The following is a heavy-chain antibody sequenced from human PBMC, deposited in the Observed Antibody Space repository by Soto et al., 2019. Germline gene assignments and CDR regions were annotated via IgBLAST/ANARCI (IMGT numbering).Heavy chain of an antibody. V-gene: IGHV1-18*04. J-gene: IGHJ4*02. CDR1: GYTSADFG. CDR3: ARSSIAAREGFYFDY. D-gene: IGHD6-6*01. CDR2: VSGNNGAS. Sequence: ASVKVSCKASGYTSADFGISWVRQAPGQGLEWMGWVSGNNGASNPAPKVQGRITMTLDTSTGVSYMALSSLKASDTAMYYCARSSIAAREGFYFDYWGQGTLVTVSS.